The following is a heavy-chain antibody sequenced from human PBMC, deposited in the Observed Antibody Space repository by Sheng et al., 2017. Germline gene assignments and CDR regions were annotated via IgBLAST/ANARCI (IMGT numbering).Heavy chain of an antibody. CDR1: GFTFSSYS. D-gene: IGHD3-22*01. V-gene: IGHV1-3*02. J-gene: IGHJ1*01. CDR3: ARGRGHTQYDSGWILDT. Sequence: QIQLVQSGGEVKKPGASVKISCKASGFTFSSYSIHWARQAPGQRLEWMGWFDDGNGKTHYIQEFQGRVTITRDTSANTAYMELSSLRSDDTAVYFCARGRGHTQYDSGWILDTWGQGTRVTVAS. CDR2: FDDGNGKT.